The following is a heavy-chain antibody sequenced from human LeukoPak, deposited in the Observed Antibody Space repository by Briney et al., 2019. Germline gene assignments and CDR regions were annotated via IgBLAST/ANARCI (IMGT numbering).Heavy chain of an antibody. J-gene: IGHJ4*02. CDR1: GFTFSSYA. CDR3: AKDRYDFWSGYPDY. V-gene: IGHV3-30*04. Sequence: GGSLRLSCAASGFTFSSYAMHWVRQAPGKGLEWVAVISYDGSNKYYADSVKGRFTIPRDNSENTLYLQMNSLRAEDTAVYYCAKDRYDFWSGYPDYWGQGTLVTASS. CDR2: ISYDGSNK. D-gene: IGHD3-3*01.